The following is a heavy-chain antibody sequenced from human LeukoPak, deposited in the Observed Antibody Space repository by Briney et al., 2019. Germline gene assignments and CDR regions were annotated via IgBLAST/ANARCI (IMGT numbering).Heavy chain of an antibody. CDR2: IKSKTDGGTT. CDR1: GFTFINTW. J-gene: IGHJ4*02. V-gene: IGHV3-15*01. Sequence: GGSLRLSCAASGFTFINTWMSWVRQAPGKGLEWVGRIKSKTDGGTTDYAGTVKGRFTISRDDSKKTLYLQMNSLKTEDTAVYYCTTDIVVVPAGMRGYWGQGTLVTVSS. CDR3: TTDIVVVPAGMRGY. D-gene: IGHD2-2*01.